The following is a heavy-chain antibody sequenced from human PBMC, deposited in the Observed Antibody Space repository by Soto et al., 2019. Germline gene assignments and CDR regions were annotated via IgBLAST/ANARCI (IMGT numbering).Heavy chain of an antibody. CDR2: IYYTGST. D-gene: IGHD3-10*01. J-gene: IGHJ4*02. CDR3: ARGPGASDYYFDY. CDR1: GGSVRSYW. V-gene: IGHV4-59*02. Sequence: PXDTLSLTCGVSGGSVRSYWRSWIRQPPGKGLEWIGYIYYTGSTNYSPSLKGRVTISLDASKSQFSLKLTSVTAADTAVYYCARGPGASDYYFDYWGPGTLVTVSS.